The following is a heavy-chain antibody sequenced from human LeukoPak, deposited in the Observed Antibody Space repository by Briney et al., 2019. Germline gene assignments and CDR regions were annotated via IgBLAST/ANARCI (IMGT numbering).Heavy chain of an antibody. Sequence: SETLSLTCTVSGGSISSSSYYWGWIRQHPGTGLEWIGYIYYSGSTYYNPSLKSRVTISVDTSKNQFSLKLSSVTAADTAVYYCARDRFRYYDFWSGYYNWFDPWGQGTLVTVSS. CDR2: IYYSGST. D-gene: IGHD3-3*01. V-gene: IGHV4-31*03. CDR1: GGSISSSSYY. CDR3: ARDRFRYYDFWSGYYNWFDP. J-gene: IGHJ5*02.